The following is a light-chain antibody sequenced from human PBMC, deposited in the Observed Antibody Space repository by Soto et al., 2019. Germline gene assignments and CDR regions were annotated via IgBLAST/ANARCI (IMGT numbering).Light chain of an antibody. V-gene: IGKV1-6*01. CDR3: LQDYYYPRT. J-gene: IGKJ1*01. CDR2: AAC. Sequence: AIQMTQSPSSLSASVGDRVTITCRARQGIRNDLGWSQQKPGKAPKLPIYAACSLQSGVPSMFRGSGSGTDFTLTFSSLQPEDFAPYYCLQDYYYPRTFGRGTKVEIK. CDR1: QGIRND.